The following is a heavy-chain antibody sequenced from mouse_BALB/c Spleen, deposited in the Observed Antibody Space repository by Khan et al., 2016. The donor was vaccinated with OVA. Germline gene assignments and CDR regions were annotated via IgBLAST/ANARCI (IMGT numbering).Heavy chain of an antibody. CDR3: ARELRLGGFAF. Sequence: QVQLKESGPGLVAPSQSLSITCTVSGFSSTGYGVNWVRQPPGKGLEWLGMIWGDGSTDYNSVLKSRLSITKDNSKSQVFLKMNSLQTDDTARYYCARELRLGGFAFWGQGTLVTVSA. CDR1: GFSSTGYG. CDR2: IWGDGST. V-gene: IGHV2-6-7*01. D-gene: IGHD1-2*01. J-gene: IGHJ3*01.